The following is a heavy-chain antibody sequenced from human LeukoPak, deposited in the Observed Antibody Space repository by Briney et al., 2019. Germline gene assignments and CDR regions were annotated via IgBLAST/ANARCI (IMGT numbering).Heavy chain of an antibody. V-gene: IGHV3-7*01. CDR2: IKPDGSEK. CDR3: SGRDSSRSPRAY. CDR1: GLTFTDFW. Sequence: PGGSLRLSCAASGLTFTDFWMNWVRLAPGRGLEWLANIKPDGSEKYYVDSVKGRFAISRDNAKNEVYLEMNSLRAEDTGVYYCSGRDSSRSPRAYWGQGTLVSVSS. J-gene: IGHJ4*02. D-gene: IGHD2-2*01.